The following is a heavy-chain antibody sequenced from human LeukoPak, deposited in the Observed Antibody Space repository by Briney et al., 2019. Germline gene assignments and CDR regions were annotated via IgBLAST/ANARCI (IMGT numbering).Heavy chain of an antibody. D-gene: IGHD2-15*01. Sequence: ASVKVSCEASGYTFTTYGISWVRQAPGQGLEWMGWISAYNGNTNYAQKLQGRVTMTTDTSTSTAYMELRSLRSDDTAVYYCTRDWSCSGGSCYNCFDPWGQGTLVTVSS. V-gene: IGHV1-18*01. CDR2: ISAYNGNT. CDR1: GYTFTTYG. J-gene: IGHJ5*02. CDR3: TRDWSCSGGSCYNCFDP.